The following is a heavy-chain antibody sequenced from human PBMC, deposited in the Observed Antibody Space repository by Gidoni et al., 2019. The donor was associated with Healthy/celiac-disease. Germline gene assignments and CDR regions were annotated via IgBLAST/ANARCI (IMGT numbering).Heavy chain of an antibody. CDR3: ARVLYGSGVLEFDP. Sequence: EVQLVVSGGGLVQLGGSLSLPCAVSGFTFSSSDMPRVRQAPGKGLEWAAAIRTAGDKYYPGSVKGRFTISRENAKNSLYLQMNSLRAGDTAVYYCARVLYGSGVLEFDPWGQGTLVTVSS. D-gene: IGHD3-10*01. V-gene: IGHV3-13*04. J-gene: IGHJ5*02. CDR1: GFTFSSSD. CDR2: IRTAGDK.